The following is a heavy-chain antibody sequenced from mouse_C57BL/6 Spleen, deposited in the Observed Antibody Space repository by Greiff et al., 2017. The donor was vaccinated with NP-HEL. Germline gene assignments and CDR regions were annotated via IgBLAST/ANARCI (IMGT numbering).Heavy chain of an antibody. V-gene: IGHV5-17*01. CDR3: VGGSYYEAWFAY. CDR2: ISSGSSTI. Sequence: DVKLQESGGGLVKPGGSLKLSCAASGFTFSDYGMHWVRQAPEKGLEWVAYISSGSSTIYYADTVKGRFTISRDNAKNTLFLQMTSLRSEDTAMYYCVGGSYYEAWFAYWGQGTLVTVSA. D-gene: IGHD2-4*01. J-gene: IGHJ3*01. CDR1: GFTFSDYG.